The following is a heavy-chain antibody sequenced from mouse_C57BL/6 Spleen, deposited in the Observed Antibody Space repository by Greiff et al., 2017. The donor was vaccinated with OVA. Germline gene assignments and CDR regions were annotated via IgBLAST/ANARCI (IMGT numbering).Heavy chain of an antibody. CDR1: GYTFTSYW. V-gene: IGHV1-64*01. CDR2: IHPNSGST. J-gene: IGHJ2*01. Sequence: VQLQQPGAELVKPGASVKLSCKASGYTFTSYWMHWVKQRPGQGLEWIGMIHPNSGSTNYNEKFKSKATLTVDKSSSTAYMQLSSLTSEDSAVYYCATYDYDGDGDFDYWGQGTTLTVPS. CDR3: ATYDYDGDGDFDY. D-gene: IGHD2-4*01.